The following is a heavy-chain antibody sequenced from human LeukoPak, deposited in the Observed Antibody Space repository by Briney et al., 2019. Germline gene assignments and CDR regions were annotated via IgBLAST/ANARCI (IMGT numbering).Heavy chain of an antibody. CDR1: GFTVSSNY. D-gene: IGHD3-16*01. Sequence: GGSLRLSCAASGFTVSSNYMSWVRQAPGKGLEWVSVIYSGGSTYYADSVKGRFTISRDNSKNTLYLQMNSLRAEDTAVYYCARDLVRNYYYYGVDVWGQGTTVTVSS. CDR3: ARDLVRNYYYYGVDV. J-gene: IGHJ6*02. CDR2: IYSGGST. V-gene: IGHV3-53*01.